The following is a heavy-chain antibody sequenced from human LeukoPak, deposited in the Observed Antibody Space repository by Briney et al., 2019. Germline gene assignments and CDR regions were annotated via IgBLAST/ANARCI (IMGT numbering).Heavy chain of an antibody. CDR3: ARDRSPYYYDSSGYYPRGPDY. CDR1: GFTFSSYA. J-gene: IGHJ4*02. CDR2: ISGSGGST. V-gene: IGHV3-23*01. Sequence: GGSLRLSCAASGFTFSSYAMTWVRQAPGKGLEWVSAISGSGGSTYYADSVKGRFTISRDNSKNTLYLQMNSLRAEDTAVYYCARDRSPYYYDSSGYYPRGPDYWGQGTLVTVSS. D-gene: IGHD3-22*01.